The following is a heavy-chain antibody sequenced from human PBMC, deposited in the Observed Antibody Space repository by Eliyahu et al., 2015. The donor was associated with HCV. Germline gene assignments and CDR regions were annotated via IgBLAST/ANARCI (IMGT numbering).Heavy chain of an antibody. D-gene: IGHD2-15*01. CDR1: GYTFXNYW. Sequence: EVQLVQSGAEVKKPGESLXMSCKASGYTFXNYWIGWVRQMPGKXLEWLGIXYPGDSETRYTPSLRGQVTISVDKSINTAYLQWSSLKASDTATYYCARQKRSGNCSVGSLDCSSVGFEFWGQGAQVTVSS. CDR3: ARQKRSGNCSVGSLDCSSVGFEF. J-gene: IGHJ4*02. CDR2: XYPGDSET. V-gene: IGHV5-51*01.